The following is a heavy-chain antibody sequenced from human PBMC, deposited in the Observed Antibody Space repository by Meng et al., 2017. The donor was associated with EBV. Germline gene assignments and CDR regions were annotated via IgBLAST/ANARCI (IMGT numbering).Heavy chain of an antibody. J-gene: IGHJ4*02. D-gene: IGHD6-6*01. CDR1: GFSLSSRGVG. Sequence: IASKAAGPTLVKPTTTTTLACTLSGFSLSSRGVGVGWIRQPPGKALEWLALIYWDDDKRYSPSLKSRLTITKDTSKNQVVLTMTNMDPVDAATYYCAHIIAARPFDYWGQGTLVTVSS. CDR3: AHIIAARPFDY. V-gene: IGHV2-5*02. CDR2: IYWDDDK.